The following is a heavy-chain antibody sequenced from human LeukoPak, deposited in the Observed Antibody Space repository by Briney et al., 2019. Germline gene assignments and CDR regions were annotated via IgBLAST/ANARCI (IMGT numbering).Heavy chain of an antibody. CDR2: IYHSGST. V-gene: IGHV4-38-2*02. Sequence: KSSETLSLTCTVSGYSISSGNYWDWIRQPPGKGLEWIGSIYHSGSTYYNPSLKSRVTISVDTSKNQFSLKLSSVTAADTAVYYCAKRYCSSTTCYDDRGAFDYWSQGTLVTVSS. CDR1: GYSISSGNY. CDR3: AKRYCSSTTCYDDRGAFDY. J-gene: IGHJ4*02. D-gene: IGHD2-2*01.